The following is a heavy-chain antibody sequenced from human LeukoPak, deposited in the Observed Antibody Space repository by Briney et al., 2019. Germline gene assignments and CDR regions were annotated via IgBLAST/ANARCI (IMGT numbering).Heavy chain of an antibody. J-gene: IGHJ4*02. D-gene: IGHD4-17*01. CDR1: GFTFSSYA. CDR3: AKVYGDYGGFYYFDY. CDR2: ISGSGGST. Sequence: GGSLRLSCAASGFTFSSYAMSWVRQAPGKGLEWGSAISGSGGSTYYADSVKGRFTISRDNSKNTLYLQMNSLRAEDTAVYYCAKVYGDYGGFYYFDYWGQGTLVTVSS. V-gene: IGHV3-23*01.